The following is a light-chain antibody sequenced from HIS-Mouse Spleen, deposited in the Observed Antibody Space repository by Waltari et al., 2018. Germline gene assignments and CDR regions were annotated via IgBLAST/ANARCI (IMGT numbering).Light chain of an antibody. CDR2: KAS. Sequence: DIQMTQSPSTLSASVGDRVTITCRASQSISSWLAWYQPTPGKAPKLLIYKASSLESGVPSRFSGSGSGTEFTLTISSLQPDDFATYDCQQYNSYSTFGQGTKVEIK. J-gene: IGKJ1*01. CDR3: QQYNSYST. V-gene: IGKV1-5*03. CDR1: QSISSW.